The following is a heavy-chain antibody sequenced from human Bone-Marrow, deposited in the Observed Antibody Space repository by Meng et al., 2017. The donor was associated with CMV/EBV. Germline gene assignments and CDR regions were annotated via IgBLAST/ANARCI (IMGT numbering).Heavy chain of an antibody. J-gene: IGHJ6*02. CDR2: MNPNRGNT. Sequence: ASVKVSCKASGYTFSYYDIIWVRQASGQGLEWVGWMNPNRGNTAYAQKFQGRVTMTRDTSTSIAYMELSSLRFGDTAVYYCARGQVQCSTINCHDYRFSGMDVWGQGTTVTVSS. CDR3: ARGQVQCSTINCHDYRFSGMDV. D-gene: IGHD2/OR15-2a*01. V-gene: IGHV1-8*01. CDR1: GYTFSYYD.